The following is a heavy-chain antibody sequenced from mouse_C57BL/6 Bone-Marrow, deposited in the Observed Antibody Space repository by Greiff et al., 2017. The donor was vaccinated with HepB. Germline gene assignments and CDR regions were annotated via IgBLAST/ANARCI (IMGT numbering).Heavy chain of an antibody. J-gene: IGHJ2*01. CDR3: ARSGYSCSSYEGDY. CDR2: IYPRSGNT. CDR1: GYTFTSYG. V-gene: IGHV1-81*01. Sequence: VQLQQSGAELARPGASVKLSCKASGYTFTSYGISWVKQRTGQGLEWIGEIYPRSGNTYYNEKFKGKATLTADKSSSTAYMELRSLTSEDSAVYFCARSGYSCSSYEGDYWGQGTTLTVSS. D-gene: IGHD1-1*01.